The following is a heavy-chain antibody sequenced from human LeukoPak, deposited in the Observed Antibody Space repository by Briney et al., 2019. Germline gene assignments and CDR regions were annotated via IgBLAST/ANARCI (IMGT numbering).Heavy chain of an antibody. Sequence: GGSLRLSCAASGFTFSTFAMHWVRQAPGKGLEYVSGMTANGGSTYYAKSVKGRFTISRDNSKNTLYLQMGSLRAEDMAVYYCARQAAGVAYWGQGTLVTVSS. J-gene: IGHJ4*02. V-gene: IGHV3-64*01. D-gene: IGHD6-13*01. CDR1: GFTFSTFA. CDR3: ARQAAGVAY. CDR2: MTANGGST.